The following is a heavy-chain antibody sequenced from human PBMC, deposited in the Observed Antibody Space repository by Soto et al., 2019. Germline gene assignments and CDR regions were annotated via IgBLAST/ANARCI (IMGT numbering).Heavy chain of an antibody. CDR2: ISGSGGST. D-gene: IGHD6-19*01. CDR3: ARAGGYSSGWEYYLDY. J-gene: IGHJ4*02. CDR1: GFTFSSYA. Sequence: PGGSLRLSCAASGFTFSSYAMSWVRQAPGKGLEWVSAISGSGGSTYYADSVKGRFTISRDNSKNTLYLQMNSLRAEDTAVYYCARAGGYSSGWEYYLDYWGQGTLVTVSS. V-gene: IGHV3-23*01.